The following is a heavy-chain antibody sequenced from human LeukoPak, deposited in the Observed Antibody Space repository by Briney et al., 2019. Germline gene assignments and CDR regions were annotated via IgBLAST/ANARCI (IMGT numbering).Heavy chain of an antibody. CDR3: ARGDYYDSSGYYYDYY. V-gene: IGHV3-48*01. J-gene: IGHJ4*02. CDR1: GFTFGSYS. CDR2: ISSSSSTI. Sequence: PGGSLRLSCAASGFTFGSYSMNWVRQAPGKGLEWVSYISSSSSTIYYADSVKGRFTISRDNAKNSLYLQMNSLRAEDTAVYYCARGDYYDSSGYYYDYYWGQGTLVTVSS. D-gene: IGHD3-22*01.